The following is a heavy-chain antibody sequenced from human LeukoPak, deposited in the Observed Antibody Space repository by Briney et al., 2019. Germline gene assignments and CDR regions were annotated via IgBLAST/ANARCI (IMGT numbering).Heavy chain of an antibody. D-gene: IGHD3-10*01. J-gene: IGHJ4*02. CDR2: INHSGST. V-gene: IGHV4-34*01. CDR1: GGSFSGYY. CDR3: ARSERGVRGVTIKFYY. Sequence: SETLSLTCAVYGGSFSGYYWSWIRQPPGKGLEWIGEINHSGSTNYNPSLKSRVTISVDTSKNQFSLKLSSVTAADTAVYYCARSERGVRGVTIKFYYWGQGTLVTVSS.